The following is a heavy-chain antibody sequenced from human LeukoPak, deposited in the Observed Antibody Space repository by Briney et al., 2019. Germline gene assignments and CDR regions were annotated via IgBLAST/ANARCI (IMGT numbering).Heavy chain of an antibody. CDR3: AKDSDIAAAAYYFDY. D-gene: IGHD6-13*01. CDR1: GFTFSSYG. J-gene: IGHJ4*02. Sequence: PGGSLRLSCAASGFTFSSYGMHWVRQAPGKGLERVAVLSYDGRDKYFADSVKGRFTISRDNSKNSLYLQMNSLRAEDTAVYYCAKDSDIAAAAYYFDYWGQGTLVTVSS. CDR2: LSYDGRDK. V-gene: IGHV3-30*18.